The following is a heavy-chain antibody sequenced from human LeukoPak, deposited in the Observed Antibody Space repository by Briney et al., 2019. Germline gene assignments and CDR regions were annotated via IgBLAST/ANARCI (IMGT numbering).Heavy chain of an antibody. Sequence: SETLSLTCAVSGGSINSGGYSWSWIRQPPGKGLEWIGYIYHSGSTYYNPSLKSRVTISVDRSKNQFSLKLSSVTAADTAVYYCARGLPLDYWGQGTLVTVSS. CDR1: GGSINSGGYS. V-gene: IGHV4-30-2*01. J-gene: IGHJ4*02. CDR2: IYHSGST. CDR3: ARGLPLDY.